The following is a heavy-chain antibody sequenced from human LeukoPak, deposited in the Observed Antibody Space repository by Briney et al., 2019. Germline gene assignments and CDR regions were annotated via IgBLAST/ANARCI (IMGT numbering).Heavy chain of an antibody. CDR2: IKQDGSEK. J-gene: IGHJ4*02. D-gene: IGHD3-22*01. CDR3: ARDLVLYPLLNYYDSSGYYR. V-gene: IGHV3-7*01. CDR1: GFTFSSYW. Sequence: GGSLRLSCAASGFTFSSYWMSWVRQAPGKGLEWLANIKQDGSEKYYVDSVKGRFTISRDNAKNSLYLQMNSLRAEDTAVYHCARDLVLYPLLNYYDSSGYYRGGQGTLVTVSS.